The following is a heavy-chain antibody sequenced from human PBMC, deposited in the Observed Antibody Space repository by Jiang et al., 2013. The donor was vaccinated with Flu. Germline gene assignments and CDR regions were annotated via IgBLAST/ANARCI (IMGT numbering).Heavy chain of an antibody. CDR1: GDSVSSNSAA. D-gene: IGHD6-13*01. CDR2: TYYRSRWYN. V-gene: IGHV6-1*01. CDR3: ARDGAAAPGPNWFDP. Sequence: TLSLTCAISGDSVSSNSAAWNWVRQSPSSGLEWLGRTYYRSRWYNDYAVSVKGRITINPDTSKNQFSLQLNSVTPEDTAVYFCARDGAAAPGPNWFDPWGQGTLVTVSS. J-gene: IGHJ5*02.